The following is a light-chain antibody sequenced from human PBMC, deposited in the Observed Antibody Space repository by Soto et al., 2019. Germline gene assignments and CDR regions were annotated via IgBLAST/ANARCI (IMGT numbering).Light chain of an antibody. CDR1: QSVSSN. V-gene: IGKV3-15*01. J-gene: IGKJ1*01. CDR2: DTS. Sequence: EIVMTQSPATLSVSPGERATLSCRASQSVSSNLAWYQQKPGQAPRLLIYDTSTRATGIPARFSGSGSGTDFTLTISRLEPEDFAVYYCQQYGRSSWTFGQGTKVDIK. CDR3: QQYGRSSWT.